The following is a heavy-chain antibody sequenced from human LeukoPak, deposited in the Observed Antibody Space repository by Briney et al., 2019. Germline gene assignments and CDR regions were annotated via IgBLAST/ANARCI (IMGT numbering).Heavy chain of an antibody. J-gene: IGHJ4*02. CDR3: ARRGYCSGVSCYSFDY. CDR1: GGSISSYY. Sequence: SETLSLTCTVSGGSISSYYWSWIRQPPGKGLEWIGYIYYSGSTSYNPSLKGRTTISVDTSKSQFSLKLTSVTAADTAVYYCARRGYCSGVSCYSFDYWGQGTLVTVSS. D-gene: IGHD2-15*01. CDR2: IYYSGST. V-gene: IGHV4-59*08.